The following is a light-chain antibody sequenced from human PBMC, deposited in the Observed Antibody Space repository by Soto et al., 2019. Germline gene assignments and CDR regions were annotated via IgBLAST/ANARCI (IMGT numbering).Light chain of an antibody. Sequence: EIQVTQTKSSLSASIGDSVIITCRASQDIGTYLNWYQHKPGKAPKHLIYAASSLQTGVPSRFTGSGSGTEFTLTIDSLQPEDFATYYCQQSYTFPRIPFG. J-gene: IGKJ2*01. CDR1: QDIGTY. CDR2: AAS. V-gene: IGKV1-39*01. CDR3: QQSYTFPRIP.